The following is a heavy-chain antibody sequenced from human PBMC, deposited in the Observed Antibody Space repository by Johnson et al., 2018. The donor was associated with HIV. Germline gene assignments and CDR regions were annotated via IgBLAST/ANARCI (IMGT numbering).Heavy chain of an antibody. J-gene: IGHJ3*02. CDR2: ISYDGSYR. CDR3: AKGLDTAMVRDAFDI. V-gene: IGHV3-30*18. Sequence: QVQLVESGGGVVRPGGSLRLSCAASGFTFSSCGMHWVRQAPGKGLEWVAVISYDGSYRYYADSVKGRFTISRDNSKNTLYLQMNSLRAEDTAVYYCAKGLDTAMVRDAFDIWGQGTMVTVSS. CDR1: GFTFSSCG. D-gene: IGHD5-18*01.